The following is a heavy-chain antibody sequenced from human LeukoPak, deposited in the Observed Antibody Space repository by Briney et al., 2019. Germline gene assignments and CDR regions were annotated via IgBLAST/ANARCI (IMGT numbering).Heavy chain of an antibody. CDR2: INHSGST. D-gene: IGHD1-26*01. Sequence: SGTLSLTCAVYGGASTGVYWSWSRRPPGKGVGWIWGINHSGSTNYNPSIKSRVTISVDTSKNQFSLKLSSVTAADTAVYYCARMVVARELPEGFDYWGQGTLVTVSS. V-gene: IGHV4-34*01. CDR3: ARMVVARELPEGFDY. CDR1: GGASTGVY. J-gene: IGHJ4*02.